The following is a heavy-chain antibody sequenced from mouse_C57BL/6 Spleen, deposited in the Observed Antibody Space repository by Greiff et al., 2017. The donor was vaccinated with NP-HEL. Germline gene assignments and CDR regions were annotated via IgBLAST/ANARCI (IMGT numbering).Heavy chain of an antibody. J-gene: IGHJ3*01. V-gene: IGHV5-15*04. CDR1: GFTFSDYG. D-gene: IGHD1-1*01. CDR2: ISNLAYSI. CDR3: ARHGGSSYAWFAY. Sequence: EVKVEESGGGLVQPGGSLKLSCAASGFTFSDYGMAWVRQAPRKGPEWVAFISNLAYSIYYADTVTGRFTISRENAKNTLYLEMSSLRSEDTAMYYCARHGGSSYAWFAYWGQGTLVTVSA.